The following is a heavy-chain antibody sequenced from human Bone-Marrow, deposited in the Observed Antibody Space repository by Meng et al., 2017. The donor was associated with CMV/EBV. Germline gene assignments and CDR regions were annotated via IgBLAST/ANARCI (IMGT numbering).Heavy chain of an antibody. J-gene: IGHJ4*02. CDR1: GFTFSDYY. CDR3: ARDRRNGGHDS. V-gene: IGHV3-11*04. CDR2: ISSSGSTI. D-gene: IGHD2-15*01. Sequence: GESLKISCAASGFTFSDYYMSWIRQAPGKGLEWVSYISSSGSTIYYADSVKGRFTISRDNAKNSLYLHMNSLRAEDTAVYYCARDRRNGGHDSWGQGTLVTVSS.